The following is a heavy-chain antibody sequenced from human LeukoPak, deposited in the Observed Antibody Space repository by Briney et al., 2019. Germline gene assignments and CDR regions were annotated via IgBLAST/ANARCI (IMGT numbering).Heavy chain of an antibody. CDR2: IYTSGST. CDR3: ARDKGYGDYAPFDY. Sequence: SETLSLTCTVSGGSLSSYYWRWIRQPAGKGLEWIGRIYTSGSTNYNPPLKSRVTMSVDTPKNQFPLKLSSVTAADTAVYYCARDKGYGDYAPFDYWGQGTLVTVSS. V-gene: IGHV4-4*07. D-gene: IGHD4-17*01. J-gene: IGHJ4*02. CDR1: GGSLSSYY.